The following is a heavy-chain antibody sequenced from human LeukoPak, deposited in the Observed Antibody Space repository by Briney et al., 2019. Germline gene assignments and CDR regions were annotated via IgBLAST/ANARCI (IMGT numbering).Heavy chain of an antibody. CDR3: ASTLGYCSGGSCSHWFDP. J-gene: IGHJ5*02. CDR2: IIPIFGTA. V-gene: IGHV1-69*13. D-gene: IGHD2-15*01. Sequence: ASVKVSCKASGGTFSSYAICWVRQAPGQGLEWMGGIIPIFGTANYAQKFQGRVTITADESTSTAYMELSSLRSEDTAVYYCASTLGYCSGGSCSHWFDPWGQGTLVTVSS. CDR1: GGTFSSYA.